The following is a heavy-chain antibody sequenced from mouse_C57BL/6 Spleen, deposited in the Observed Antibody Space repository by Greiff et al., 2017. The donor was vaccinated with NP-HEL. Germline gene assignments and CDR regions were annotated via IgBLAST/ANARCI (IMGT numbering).Heavy chain of an antibody. CDR2: IYPGDGDT. V-gene: IGHV1-80*01. D-gene: IGHD2-3*01. CDR1: GYAFSSYW. J-gene: IGHJ2*01. Sequence: VKLQESGAELVKPGASVKISCKASGYAFSSYWMNWVKQRPGKGLEWIGQIYPGDGDTNYNGKFKGKATLTADKSSSTAYMQLSSLTSEDSAVYFCAREGLYDGYPYYFDYWGQGTTLTVSS. CDR3: AREGLYDGYPYYFDY.